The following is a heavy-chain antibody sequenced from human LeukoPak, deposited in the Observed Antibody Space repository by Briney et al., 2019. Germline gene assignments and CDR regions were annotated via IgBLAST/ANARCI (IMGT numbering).Heavy chain of an antibody. V-gene: IGHV4-59*01. CDR3: ARLPPGGYPFDY. J-gene: IGHJ4*02. CDR1: GGSISSYY. D-gene: IGHD3-22*01. Sequence: SETLSLTCTVSGGSISSYYWSWIRQPPGKGLEWIGYIYYSGSTTYNPSLKSRVTISVDPSKNQFSLQLSSVTAADTAVYYCARLPPGGYPFDYWGQGTLVTVSS. CDR2: IYYSGST.